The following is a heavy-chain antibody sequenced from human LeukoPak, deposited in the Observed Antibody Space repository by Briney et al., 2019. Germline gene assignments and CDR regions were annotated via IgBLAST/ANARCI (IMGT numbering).Heavy chain of an antibody. V-gene: IGHV3-30-3*01. CDR3: ARTSIPLRVYYYGMDV. J-gene: IGHJ6*02. CDR1: GFTFSSYA. D-gene: IGHD4-17*01. CDR2: ISYDGSNK. Sequence: PEGSLRLSCAASGFTFSSYAMHWVRQAPGKGLEWVAVISYDGSNKYYADSVKGRFTISRDNSKNTLYLQMNSLRAEDTAVYYCARTSIPLRVYYYGMDVWGQGTTVTVSS.